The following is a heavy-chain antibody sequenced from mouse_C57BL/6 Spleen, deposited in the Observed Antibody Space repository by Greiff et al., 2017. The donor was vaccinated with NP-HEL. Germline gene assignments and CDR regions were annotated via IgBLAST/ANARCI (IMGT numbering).Heavy chain of an antibody. CDR2: IDPSDSYT. CDR1: GYTFTSYW. D-gene: IGHD1-1*01. V-gene: IGHV1-59*01. CDR3: AREDYYGSSYAWFAY. J-gene: IGHJ3*01. Sequence: VQLQQPGAELVRPGTSVKLSCKASGYTFTSYWMHWVKQRPGQGLEWIGVIDPSDSYTNYNQKFKGKATLTVDTSSSTAYMQLSSLTSEDSAVYYCAREDYYGSSYAWFAYWGQGTLVTVSA.